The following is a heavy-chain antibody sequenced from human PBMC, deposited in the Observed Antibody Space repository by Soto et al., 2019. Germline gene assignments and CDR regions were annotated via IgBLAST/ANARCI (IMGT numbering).Heavy chain of an antibody. V-gene: IGHV4-31*03. Sequence: QVQLQESGPGLVKPSQTLSLTCTVSGASMSSGGYYWTWIRQSPGKGLEWIGYIYYSGSTYYNPSLESRVGISLDTARSQFSLTLHSVTAADTAIYYRARDRHNNLFDPRGQGTLVTVSS. J-gene: IGHJ5*02. CDR1: GASMSSGGYY. D-gene: IGHD1-1*01. CDR2: IYYSGST. CDR3: ARDRHNNLFDP.